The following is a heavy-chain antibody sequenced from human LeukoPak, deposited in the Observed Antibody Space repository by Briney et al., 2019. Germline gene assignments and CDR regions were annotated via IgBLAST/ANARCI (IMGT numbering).Heavy chain of an antibody. V-gene: IGHV3-30*18. Sequence: GGSLRLSCAASGFTFNNYGMHWVRQAPGKGLEWVAVISYDGRNKNYPDSVKGRFTISRDISTDTLWLQMDSLRTEDTAVYYCAKGPLRGTAAAIDYWRQGTLVTVSS. J-gene: IGHJ4*02. CDR2: ISYDGRNK. CDR3: AKGPLRGTAAAIDY. CDR1: GFTFNNYG. D-gene: IGHD2-2*01.